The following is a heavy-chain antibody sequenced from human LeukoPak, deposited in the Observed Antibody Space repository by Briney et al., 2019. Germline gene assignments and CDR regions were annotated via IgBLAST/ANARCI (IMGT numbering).Heavy chain of an antibody. CDR3: AKVGSIGQSGHEGPVGLDV. V-gene: IGHV3-23*01. J-gene: IGHJ6*04. Sequence: PGGSLRLSCAASGFTFSSYAMSWVRQAPGKGLEWVSGMSGSGGSTYYADSVKSRFTISRDNSKNTLYLQMNTLRTEDTAVYYCAKVGSIGQSGHEGPVGLDVWGKGTTVTVSP. CDR2: MSGSGGST. D-gene: IGHD5-12*01. CDR1: GFTFSSYA.